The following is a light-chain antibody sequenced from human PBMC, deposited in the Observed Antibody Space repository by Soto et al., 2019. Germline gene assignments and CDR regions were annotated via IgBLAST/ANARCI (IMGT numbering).Light chain of an antibody. CDR1: SSDVGSYNY. V-gene: IGLV2-8*01. Sequence: QSALTQPPSASGSPGQSATTSWTGTSSDVGSYNYVSWYQQHPGKAPKLMIYEVTKRPSGVPDRFSGSKSGNTASLTVSGLQAEDEADYYCSSYAGSNEYVFGTGTKLTVL. CDR2: EVT. J-gene: IGLJ1*01. CDR3: SSYAGSNEYV.